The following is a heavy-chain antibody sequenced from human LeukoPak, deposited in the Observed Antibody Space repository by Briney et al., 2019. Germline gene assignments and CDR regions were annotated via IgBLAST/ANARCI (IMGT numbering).Heavy chain of an antibody. CDR3: ARAHSDYDSSGPFDY. CDR1: GGSISSGDYY. V-gene: IGHV4-30-4*01. D-gene: IGHD3-22*01. CDR2: IYYSGST. J-gene: IGHJ4*02. Sequence: SETLSLTCTVSGGSISSGDYYWSWIRQPPGKGLEWIGYIYYSGSTYYNPSLESRVTISVDTSKNQFSLKLSSVTAADTAVYYCARAHSDYDSSGPFDYWGQGTLVTVSS.